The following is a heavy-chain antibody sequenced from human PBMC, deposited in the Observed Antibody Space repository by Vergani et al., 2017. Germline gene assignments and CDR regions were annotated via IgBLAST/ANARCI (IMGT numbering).Heavy chain of an antibody. D-gene: IGHD5-24*01. Sequence: QVNLVGSGGGVVQPGRSLRLSCATYGFSFSDHYMTWIRQAPGKGLEWVSYISNSGNTIEYADSVKGRFSISRDNAKSSLFLQMDSLRAEDTAVYYCARDHRDYNNYPGTFDIWGQGSMVTVSS. V-gene: IGHV3-11*01. J-gene: IGHJ3*02. CDR3: ARDHRDYNNYPGTFDI. CDR1: GFSFSDHY. CDR2: ISNSGNTI.